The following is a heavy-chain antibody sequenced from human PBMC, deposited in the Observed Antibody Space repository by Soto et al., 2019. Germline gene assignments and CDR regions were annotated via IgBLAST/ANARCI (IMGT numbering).Heavy chain of an antibody. Sequence: GGSLRLSCAASGFTFSDYYMSWIRQAPGKGLEWVSYICSSGSTIYYEDSVKGRFTDTRDNGKNSLYLQMNSLRDEDTAVYYGAGADNWNYPDEYYFDYWGQGTLVTVSS. CDR3: AGADNWNYPDEYYFDY. V-gene: IGHV3-11*01. CDR1: GFTFSDYY. J-gene: IGHJ4*02. CDR2: ICSSGSTI. D-gene: IGHD1-7*01.